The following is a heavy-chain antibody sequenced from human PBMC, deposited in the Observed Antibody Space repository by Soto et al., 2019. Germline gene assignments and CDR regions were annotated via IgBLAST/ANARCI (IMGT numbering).Heavy chain of an antibody. CDR2: ITWNGGTI. CDR1: GFAFDDYV. V-gene: IGHV3-9*01. CDR3: AKGGRAALIETYGRDNWFDT. D-gene: IGHD6-25*01. J-gene: IGHJ5*02. Sequence: SLRLSCAASGFAFDDYVMHWVRQPPGRGLEWVSGITWNGGTIRYVDSVKGRFTISRDNAENSLYLQMNSLRPEDTAVYYCAKGGRAALIETYGRDNWFDTWGQGTQDIVSA.